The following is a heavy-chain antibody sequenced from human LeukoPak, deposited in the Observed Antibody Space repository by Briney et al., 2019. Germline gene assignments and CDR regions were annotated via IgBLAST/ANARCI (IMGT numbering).Heavy chain of an antibody. V-gene: IGHV3-23*01. Sequence: PGGSLRLSCAASGFTFPSYAMSWVRQAPGKGLEWVSIITSGVGITYYADSVKGRFTISRDNSKNTLYLQMNSLRAEDTAVYYCAKGDYYDFDYWGQGTLVTVSS. CDR1: GFTFPSYA. CDR3: AKGDYYDFDY. CDR2: ITSGVGIT. J-gene: IGHJ4*02. D-gene: IGHD3-10*01.